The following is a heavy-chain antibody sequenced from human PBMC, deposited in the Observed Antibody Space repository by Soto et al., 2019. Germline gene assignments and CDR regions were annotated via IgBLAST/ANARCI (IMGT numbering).Heavy chain of an antibody. D-gene: IGHD1-26*01. CDR3: ARGKCGLYSGSYCYYYYGMDV. V-gene: IGHV4-34*01. CDR1: GGSFSGYY. CDR2: INHSGST. J-gene: IGHJ6*02. Sequence: KTSETLSLTCAVYGGSFSGYYWSWIRQPPGKGLEWIGEINHSGSTNYNPSLKSRVTISVDTSKNQFSLKLSSVTAADTAVYYCARGKCGLYSGSYCYYYYGMDVWGQGTTVTVSS.